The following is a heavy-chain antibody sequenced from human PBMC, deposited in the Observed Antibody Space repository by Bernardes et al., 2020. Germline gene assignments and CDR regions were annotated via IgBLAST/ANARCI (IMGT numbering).Heavy chain of an antibody. J-gene: IGHJ5*02. CDR3: ARHSLSNYRRRGWFDP. CDR1: GGSISSSSYY. D-gene: IGHD4-4*01. CDR2: IYYSGST. Sequence: SETLSLTCTVSGGSISSSSYYWGWIRQPPGKGLEWIGSIYYSGSTYYNPSLKSRVTISVDTSKNQFSLKLSSVTAADTAVYYCARHSLSNYRRRGWFDPWGQGTLVTVSS. V-gene: IGHV4-39*01.